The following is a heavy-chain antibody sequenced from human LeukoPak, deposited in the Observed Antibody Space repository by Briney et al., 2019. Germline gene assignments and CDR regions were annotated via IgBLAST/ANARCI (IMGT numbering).Heavy chain of an antibody. V-gene: IGHV3-74*01. CDR2: VSIDASST. J-gene: IGHJ4*02. D-gene: IGHD1-7*01. CDR1: GYIFSNYW. CDR3: ATVWATGTYFNY. Sequence: GGSLRLSCVASGYIFSNYWIHWVRQAPGKGLVWVSRVSIDASSTSYADSVKGRFTISRDNAKNTLYLQMNGLRAEDTAVYYCATVWATGTYFNYWGQGTLVTVSS.